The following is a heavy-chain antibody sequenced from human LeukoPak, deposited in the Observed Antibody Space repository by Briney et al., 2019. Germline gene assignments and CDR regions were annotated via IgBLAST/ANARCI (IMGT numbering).Heavy chain of an antibody. Sequence: GGSLRLSCAASGLRFSGYGMNCVRQAPGKGREWTSFISSTGDTSYADSVKGRFTISRDNAKNSLFLQMNSLRDEDTAVYYCASGPLGWSDYWGQGALVTVSS. CDR1: GLRFSGYG. D-gene: IGHD1-26*01. J-gene: IGHJ4*02. V-gene: IGHV3-48*02. CDR3: ASGPLGWSDY. CDR2: ISSTGDT.